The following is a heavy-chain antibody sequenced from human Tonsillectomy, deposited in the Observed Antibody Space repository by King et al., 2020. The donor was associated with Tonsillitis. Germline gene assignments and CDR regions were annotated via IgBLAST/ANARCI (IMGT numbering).Heavy chain of an antibody. J-gene: IGHJ3*02. CDR2: ISGSGSSK. Sequence: VQLVESGGGLVQPGGSLRLSCAASGFTFSSYAMSWVRQTPGKGLEWVSTISGSGSSKYYADSVKGRFTISRDNSKNTLYLQMNSLRAEDTAVYYCAKNQLGSSGEFPRRVCDIWGQGTMVTVSP. D-gene: IGHD6-19*01. V-gene: IGHV3-23*04. CDR1: GFTFSSYA. CDR3: AKNQLGSSGEFPRRVCDI.